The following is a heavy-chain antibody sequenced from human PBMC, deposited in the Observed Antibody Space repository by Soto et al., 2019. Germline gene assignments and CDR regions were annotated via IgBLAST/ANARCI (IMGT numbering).Heavy chain of an antibody. D-gene: IGHD3-22*01. J-gene: IGHJ4*02. CDR3: ASTWDSSGQNY. CDR1: GFTFSSYS. V-gene: IGHV3-21*01. Sequence: LRLSCAASGFTFSSYSMNWVRQAPGKGLEWVSSISSSSSYIYYADSVKGRLTISRDNAKNSLYLQMNSLRAEDTAVYYCASTWDSSGQNYWGQGTLVTVSS. CDR2: ISSSSSYI.